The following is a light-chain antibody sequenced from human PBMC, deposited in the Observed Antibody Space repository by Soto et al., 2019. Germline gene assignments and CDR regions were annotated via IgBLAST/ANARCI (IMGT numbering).Light chain of an antibody. Sequence: DIQMTQSPSSLSASVGDRVTISCQASQDINNYLNWYQQKPGKAPKLLIYDASKLETGVPSRFSGSGSGTDFTFNISSLQPEDIATYYCQQYVDLPPTFGGGTKVEIK. CDR2: DAS. CDR1: QDINNY. J-gene: IGKJ4*01. CDR3: QQYVDLPPT. V-gene: IGKV1-33*01.